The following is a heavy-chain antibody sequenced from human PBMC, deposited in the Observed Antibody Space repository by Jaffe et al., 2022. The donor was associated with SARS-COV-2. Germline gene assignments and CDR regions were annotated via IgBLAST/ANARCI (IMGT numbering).Heavy chain of an antibody. CDR2: ISGSGGST. Sequence: EVQLLESGGGLVQPGGSLRLSCAASGFTFSSYAMSWVRQAPGKGLEWVSAISGSGGSTYYADSVKGRFTISRDNSKNTLYLQMNSLRAEDTAVYYCAKTYYDSSGYYYRDADYWGQGTLVTVSS. D-gene: IGHD3-22*01. V-gene: IGHV3-23*01. J-gene: IGHJ4*02. CDR1: GFTFSSYA. CDR3: AKTYYDSSGYYYRDADY.